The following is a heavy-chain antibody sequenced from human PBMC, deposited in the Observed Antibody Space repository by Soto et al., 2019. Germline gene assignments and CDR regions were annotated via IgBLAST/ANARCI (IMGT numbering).Heavy chain of an antibody. V-gene: IGHV3-74*01. Sequence: GGSLRLSCAASGFTFSSHWMHWVRQAPGKGLVWVSRINTDGSSTNYADSVKGRFTVSRDNAKNTLHLQMNSLRAEDTAVYYCARSQLCPLHLNYWGQGNLVTVSS. CDR1: GFTFSSHW. J-gene: IGHJ4*02. CDR3: ARSQLCPLHLNY. D-gene: IGHD5-18*01. CDR2: INTDGSST.